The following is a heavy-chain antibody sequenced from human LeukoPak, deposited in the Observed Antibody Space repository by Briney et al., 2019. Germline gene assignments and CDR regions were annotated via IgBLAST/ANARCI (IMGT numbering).Heavy chain of an antibody. CDR1: GYTFTGYY. J-gene: IGHJ4*02. CDR2: INPNSGGT. Sequence: ASVKVSCKASGYTFTGYYMHWVRQAPGQGLEWMGRINPNSGGTNYAQKFQGRVTMTRDTSTSTAYMELSRLRSDDTAVYYCARIVRGVDPWYYFDYWGQGTLVTVSS. D-gene: IGHD3-10*02. CDR3: ARIVRGVDPWYYFDY. V-gene: IGHV1-2*06.